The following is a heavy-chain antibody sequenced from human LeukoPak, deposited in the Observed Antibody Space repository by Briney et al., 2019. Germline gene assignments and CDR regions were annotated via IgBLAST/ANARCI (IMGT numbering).Heavy chain of an antibody. V-gene: IGHV5-51*01. J-gene: IGHJ6*03. CDR1: GYSFTSYW. D-gene: IGHD3-3*01. CDR3: ARQARITIFGVVNNYYYMDV. Sequence: GESLQISCKGSGYSFTSYWIGWVRQMPGKGLEWMGIIYPGDSPTRYSPSFQGQLTISADKSISTAYLQWSSLKAADTAMYYCARQARITIFGVVNNYYYMDVWGKGTTVTVSS. CDR2: IYPGDSPT.